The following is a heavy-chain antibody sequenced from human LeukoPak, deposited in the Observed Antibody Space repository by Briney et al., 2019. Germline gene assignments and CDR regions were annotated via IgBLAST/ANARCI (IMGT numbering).Heavy chain of an antibody. CDR2: IYYSGST. Sequence: SETLSLTCTVSGGSISSYYWSWIRQPPGKGLEWIGYIYYSGSTNYNPSHKSRVTISVDTSKNQFSLKLSSVTAADTAVYYCASSIAAAGMTLDFDYWGQGTLVTVSS. V-gene: IGHV4-59*01. J-gene: IGHJ4*02. D-gene: IGHD6-13*01. CDR1: GGSISSYY. CDR3: ASSIAAAGMTLDFDY.